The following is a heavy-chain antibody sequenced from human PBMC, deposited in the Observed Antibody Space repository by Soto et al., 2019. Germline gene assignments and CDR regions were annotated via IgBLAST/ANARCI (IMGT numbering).Heavy chain of an antibody. CDR1: GDSVSSNSAA. V-gene: IGHV6-1*01. CDR2: TYYRSKWYN. Sequence: SQTLSLTCAISGDSVSSNSAAWNWIRQSPSRGLEWLGRTYYRSKWYNDYAVSVKSRITINPDTSKNQFSLQLNSVTPEDTAVYYCARAALWFGESEYYYYMDVWGKGTTVTVSS. CDR3: ARAALWFGESEYYYYMDV. J-gene: IGHJ6*03. D-gene: IGHD3-10*01.